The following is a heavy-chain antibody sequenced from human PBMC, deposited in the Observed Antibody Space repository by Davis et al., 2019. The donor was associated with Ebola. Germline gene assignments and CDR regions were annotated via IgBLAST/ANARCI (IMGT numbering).Heavy chain of an antibody. CDR3: AKDTSNIWFDI. CDR1: GFTFSSYA. CDR2: ISSNGETT. D-gene: IGHD1-26*01. J-gene: IGHJ3*02. V-gene: IGHV3-64D*08. Sequence: GESLKISCAASGFTFSSYAMHWVRQAPGKGLESVSRISSNGETTYYADSVRGRFTISRDNSKNTLYLQMNGLRVEDTAIYYCAKDTSNIWFDIWGQGTNVTVSS.